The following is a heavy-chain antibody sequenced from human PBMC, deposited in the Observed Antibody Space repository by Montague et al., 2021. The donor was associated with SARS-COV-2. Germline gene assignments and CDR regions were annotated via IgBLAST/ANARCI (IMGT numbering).Heavy chain of an antibody. J-gene: IGHJ4*02. CDR1: GGSISSSSYY. CDR3: ARQASGWWELTLDY. D-gene: IGHD2-15*01. V-gene: IGHV4-39*01. Sequence: SETLSLTCTVSGGSISSSSYYWGWIRQPPGKGLEWIGSIYYSGSTYYNPSLKSRVTISVDTSKNQFSLKLSSVTAADTAVYYCARQASGWWELTLDYWGQGTLVTVSS. CDR2: IYYSGST.